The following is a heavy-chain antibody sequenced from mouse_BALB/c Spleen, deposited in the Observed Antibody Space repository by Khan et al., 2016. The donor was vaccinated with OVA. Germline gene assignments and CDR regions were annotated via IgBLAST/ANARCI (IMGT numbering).Heavy chain of an antibody. V-gene: IGHV1S132*01. J-gene: IGHJ3*01. CDR3: TRGDYGGSDVLTY. D-gene: IGHD1-1*01. CDR2: IYPGTGST. Sequence: QVQLKQSGAELVRPGASVKLSCKTSGYIFTSYWLHWVKQRPGQGLAWIARIYPGTGSTYYNEKFKGKATLTADKSSSTAYMQLSSLKSEDSAVYFCTRGDYGGSDVLTYWGQGTLVTVSA. CDR1: GYIFTSYW.